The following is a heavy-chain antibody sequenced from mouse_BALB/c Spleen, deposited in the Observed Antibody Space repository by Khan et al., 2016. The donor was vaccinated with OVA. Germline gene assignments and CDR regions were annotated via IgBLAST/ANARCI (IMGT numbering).Heavy chain of an antibody. CDR1: GYTFTNYW. CDR2: IFPGTGTT. D-gene: IGHD2-1*01. Sequence: QVQLQQSGAELVKPGASVKLSCKTSGYTFTNYWIQWIKQRPGQGLGWIGQIFPGTGTTYYNEIFKAKATLTIDTSSSKAYMQLTSLTSEDSAVYFCARGYFGNYEFAYWGQGTLVTVSP. CDR3: ARGYFGNYEFAY. J-gene: IGHJ3*01. V-gene: IGHV1S132*01.